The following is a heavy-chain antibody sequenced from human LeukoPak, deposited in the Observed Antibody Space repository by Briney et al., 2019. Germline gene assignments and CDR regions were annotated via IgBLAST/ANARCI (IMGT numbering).Heavy chain of an antibody. Sequence: PGGSLRLSCAASGFTFNTYAMSWVRQAPGKGLEWVSGVSGSGGNTYYTDSVKGRFTISRDNSKNTLYLEMNSLRAEDTAVYYCARDRCGDICFYGLDVWGQGPTVSVSS. J-gene: IGHJ6*02. CDR2: VSGSGGNT. V-gene: IGHV3-23*01. D-gene: IGHD2-21*01. CDR3: ARDRCGDICFYGLDV. CDR1: GFTFNTYA.